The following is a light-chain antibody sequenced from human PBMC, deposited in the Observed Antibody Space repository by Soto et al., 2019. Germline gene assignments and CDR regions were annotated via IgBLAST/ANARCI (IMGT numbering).Light chain of an antibody. V-gene: IGKV3-20*01. CDR2: GAS. CDR1: QSASSSY. CDR3: QQSSSSPGT. Sequence: EIELTQSPGTLSLSPGERATLSCRASQSASSSYLAWYQQKPGQAPRLLIYGASSRATGIPDRFSGSGSGTDFTLTISSLEPEDFAVYYCQQSSSSPGTFGQGTKVEIK. J-gene: IGKJ1*01.